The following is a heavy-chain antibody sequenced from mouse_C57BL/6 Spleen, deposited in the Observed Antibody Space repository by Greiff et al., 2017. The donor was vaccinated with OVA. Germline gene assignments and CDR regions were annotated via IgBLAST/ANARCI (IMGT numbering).Heavy chain of an antibody. CDR2: IRLKSDNYAT. CDR3: TAWYYFDY. CDR1: GFTFSNYW. J-gene: IGHJ2*01. V-gene: IGHV6-3*01. Sequence: EVQLVESGGGLVQPGGSMKLSCVASGFTFSNYWMNWVRQSPEKGLEWVAQIRLKSDNYATHYAESVKGRFTISRDDSKRSVYLQMNNLRAEDTGIYYCTAWYYFDYWGQGTTLTVSS.